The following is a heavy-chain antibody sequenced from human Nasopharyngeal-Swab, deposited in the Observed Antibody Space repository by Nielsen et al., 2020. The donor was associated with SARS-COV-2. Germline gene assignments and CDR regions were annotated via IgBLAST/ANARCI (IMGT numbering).Heavy chain of an antibody. CDR1: GFTFSTYG. V-gene: IGHV3-33*01. Sequence: GGSLRLSCAASGFTFSTYGMHWVRQAPGKGLEWVAIIWHDGTDNYYADSVKGRFTISRDNSKNTLYLQMNSLRAEDTAVYYCARGEGVQASAYYDSSGYFPFDYWGQGTLVTVSS. D-gene: IGHD3-22*01. CDR3: ARGEGVQASAYYDSSGYFPFDY. CDR2: IWHDGTDN. J-gene: IGHJ4*02.